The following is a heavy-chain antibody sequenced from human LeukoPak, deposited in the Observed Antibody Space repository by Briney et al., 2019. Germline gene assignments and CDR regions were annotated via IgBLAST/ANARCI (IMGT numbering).Heavy chain of an antibody. CDR3: ASYTATADASDI. CDR2: ISSSSSYV. CDR1: GFTFSSYS. V-gene: IGHV3-21*01. J-gene: IGHJ3*02. Sequence: PGGSLRLSCAASGFTFSSYSMNWVRQAPGKGLEWVSSISSSSSYVYYADSVKGRFTISRDNAKNSLYLQMNSLRAEDTAVYYCASYTATADASDIWGQGTMVTVSS.